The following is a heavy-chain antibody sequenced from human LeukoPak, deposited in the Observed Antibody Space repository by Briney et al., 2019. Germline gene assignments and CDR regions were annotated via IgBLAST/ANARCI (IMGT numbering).Heavy chain of an antibody. CDR3: VAEITLVRGLYNDF. CDR1: GFTLSNYG. CDR2: MSSDGFKK. J-gene: IGHJ4*02. V-gene: IGHV3-30*03. Sequence: GGSLRLSCAASGFTLSNYGIHWVRQAPGKGLEWVAIMSSDGFKKYYADSLKGRFTISRDNSKNTLYLDMNSLRAEDTAVYYCVAEITLVRGLYNDFWGQGTLVTVSS. D-gene: IGHD3-10*01.